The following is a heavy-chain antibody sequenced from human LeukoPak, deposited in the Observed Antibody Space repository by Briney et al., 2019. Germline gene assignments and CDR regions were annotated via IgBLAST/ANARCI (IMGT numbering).Heavy chain of an antibody. V-gene: IGHV3-30-3*01. CDR1: GFTFSSYA. J-gene: IGHJ3*02. Sequence: PGRSLRLSCAASGFTFSSYAMHWVRQAPGKGLEWVAVISYDGSNKYYADSVKGRFIISRDNSKNTLYLQMNSLRAEDTAVYYCANIAAAGPIWGQGTMVTVSS. CDR2: ISYDGSNK. CDR3: ANIAAAGPI. D-gene: IGHD6-13*01.